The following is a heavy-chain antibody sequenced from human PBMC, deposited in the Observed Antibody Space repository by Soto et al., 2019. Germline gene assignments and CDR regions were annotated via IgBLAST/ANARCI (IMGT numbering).Heavy chain of an antibody. Sequence: SVKVSCKASGGTFSSYTISWVRQAPGQGLEWMGRIIPILGIANYAQKFQGRVTITADKSTSTAYMELSSLRSEDTAVYYCARHGFGELSKGVLNYWGQGTLVTVSS. CDR3: ARHGFGELSKGVLNY. CDR1: GGTFSSYT. J-gene: IGHJ4*02. CDR2: IIPILGIA. V-gene: IGHV1-69*02. D-gene: IGHD3-10*01.